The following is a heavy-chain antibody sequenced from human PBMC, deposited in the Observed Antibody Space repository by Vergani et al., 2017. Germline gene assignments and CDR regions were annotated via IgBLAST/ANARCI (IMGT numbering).Heavy chain of an antibody. J-gene: IGHJ6*03. CDR3: ARQFRDVWSGYYYYYMDV. D-gene: IGHD3-3*01. Sequence: QLQLQESGPGLVKPSETLSLTCTVSGSSISSSSYYLGWIRQPPGKGLEWIGSIYYSGSTYYNPSLKTRVTISVDTSKNQFSLKLSSVTAADTAVYYCARQFRDVWSGYYYYYMDVWGKGTTVTVSS. CDR1: GSSISSSSYY. CDR2: IYYSGST. V-gene: IGHV4-39*01.